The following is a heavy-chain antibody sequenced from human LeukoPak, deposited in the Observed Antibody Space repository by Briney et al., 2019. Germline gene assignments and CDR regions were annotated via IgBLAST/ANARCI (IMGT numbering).Heavy chain of an antibody. J-gene: IGHJ4*02. CDR3: AKDQYDYGGGVFDY. D-gene: IGHD3-16*01. CDR1: GFTVSSNY. V-gene: IGHV3-23*01. Sequence: GGSLRLSCAASGFTVSSNYMSWVRQAPGKGLEWVSVISGSGGSTYYADSVKGRFTISRDNSKNTLYLQMNSLRAEDTAAYYCAKDQYDYGGGVFDYWGQGTLVTVSS. CDR2: ISGSGGST.